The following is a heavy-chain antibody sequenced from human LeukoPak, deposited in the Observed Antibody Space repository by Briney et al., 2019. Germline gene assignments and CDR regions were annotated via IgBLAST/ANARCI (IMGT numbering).Heavy chain of an antibody. CDR3: ARDGREAYFDY. Sequence: GGSLRLSCAASGFTFSSNYMSWVRQAPGKGLEWVAVIYSGGSTYYTDSVKGRFTISRDNSKNTLYLQMNSLRAEDTAVYYCARDGREAYFDYWGQGTLVTVSS. CDR2: IYSGGST. V-gene: IGHV3-53*01. J-gene: IGHJ4*02. CDR1: GFTFSSNY. D-gene: IGHD3/OR15-3a*01.